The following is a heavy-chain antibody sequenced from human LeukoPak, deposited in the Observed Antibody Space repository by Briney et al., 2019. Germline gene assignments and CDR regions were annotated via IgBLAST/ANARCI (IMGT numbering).Heavy chain of an antibody. CDR3: ARDEWRYYDSSGYYYFDY. CDR2: INPNSGGT. Sequence: GASVRVSCKASGYTFTVYYMHWVRQAPGQGLEWMGWINPNSGGTNYAQKFQGRVTMTRETSISTAYMELSRLRSDDTAVYYCARDEWRYYDSSGYYYFDYWGQGTLVTVSS. V-gene: IGHV1-2*02. CDR1: GYTFTVYY. D-gene: IGHD3-22*01. J-gene: IGHJ4*02.